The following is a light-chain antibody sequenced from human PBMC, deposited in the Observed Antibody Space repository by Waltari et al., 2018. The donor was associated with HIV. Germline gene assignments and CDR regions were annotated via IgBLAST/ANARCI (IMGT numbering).Light chain of an antibody. J-gene: IGKJ5*01. CDR3: QQFNSYPLT. Sequence: AIQLTQSPSSLSASVRDTVIITCRTSQGISAALAWYRQKQGKTPELLIYDVSTLQSGVPTKFSGSGSGTDFTLTINSLQPEDSATYYCQQFNSYPLTFGQGTRLEIK. CDR2: DVS. V-gene: IGKV1-13*02. CDR1: QGISAA.